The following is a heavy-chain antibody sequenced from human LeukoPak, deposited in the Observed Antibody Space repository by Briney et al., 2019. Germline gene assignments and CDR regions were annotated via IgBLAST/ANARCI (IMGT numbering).Heavy chain of an antibody. CDR2: ISAYNGNT. CDR3: ARGYYYDSSGYYGDH. Sequence: ASVKVPCKASGYTFTSYGISWVRHAPGQGLVWMGWISAYNGNTNYAQRLQGRITMDTDTPTSTAYMELMRLKSDDTSVYYCARGYYYDSSGYYGDHWGQGTLVTVSS. J-gene: IGHJ4*02. V-gene: IGHV1-18*01. D-gene: IGHD3-22*01. CDR1: GYTFTSYG.